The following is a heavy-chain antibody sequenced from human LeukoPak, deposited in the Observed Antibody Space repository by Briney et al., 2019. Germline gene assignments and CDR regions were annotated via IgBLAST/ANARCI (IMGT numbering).Heavy chain of an antibody. Sequence: GGSLRLSCAAPGFTFINYGMHWVRQAPGKGLERVAVISYDGTNKYYADSVKGRFTISRDNSKNTLYLQMNSLKTDDTAVYYCANYGDYQYFDYWGQGTPVTVSS. CDR2: ISYDGTNK. CDR3: ANYGDYQYFDY. J-gene: IGHJ4*02. D-gene: IGHD4-17*01. CDR1: GFTFINYG. V-gene: IGHV3-30*18.